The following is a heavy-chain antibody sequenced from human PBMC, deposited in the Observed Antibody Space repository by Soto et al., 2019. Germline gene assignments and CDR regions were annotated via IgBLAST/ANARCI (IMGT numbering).Heavy chain of an antibody. V-gene: IGHV3-30-3*01. CDR1: GFTFSIYA. J-gene: IGHJ5*02. CDR3: ARVRPMHSSSWYWFDP. Sequence: GWSLILSCAASGFTFSIYAMHWVRQAPGKGLEWVAVISYYGSNKYYADSVKGRFTISRDNSQNTLYLPMNSLRAEDTAVYYCARVRPMHSSSWYWFDPWGQGTLVTVSP. CDR2: ISYYGSNK. D-gene: IGHD6-13*01.